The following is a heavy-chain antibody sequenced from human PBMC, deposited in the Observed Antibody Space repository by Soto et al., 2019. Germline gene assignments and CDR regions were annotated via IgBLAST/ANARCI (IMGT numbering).Heavy chain of an antibody. CDR2: IYYIFST. Sequence: PSETLSLTCTVSGGSISSYYWIWIRQPPVNGLEFIGYIYYIFSTNYNPSLKSRFTISLYTSKNHFSLKLSSLTAADTSVYYCERIVPSAMAFDIWGQGKMVTVSS. V-gene: IGHV4-59*01. D-gene: IGHD2-2*01. CDR3: ERIVPSAMAFDI. J-gene: IGHJ3*02. CDR1: GGSISSYY.